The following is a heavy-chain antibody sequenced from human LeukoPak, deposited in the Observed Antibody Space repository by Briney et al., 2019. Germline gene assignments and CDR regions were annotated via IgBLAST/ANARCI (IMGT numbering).Heavy chain of an antibody. V-gene: IGHV1-8*01. J-gene: IGHJ4*02. CDR2: MNPNSGNT. D-gene: IGHD3-9*01. Sequence: ASVKVSCKASGYTFTSYDINWVRQAPGQGLEWMGWMNPNSGNTGYAQKFQGRVTMTRNTSISTAYMELSSLRSEDTAVYYCARGPRRYYDILTGYYVVGYYFDYWGQGTLVTVSS. CDR1: GYTFTSYD. CDR3: ARGPRRYYDILTGYYVVGYYFDY.